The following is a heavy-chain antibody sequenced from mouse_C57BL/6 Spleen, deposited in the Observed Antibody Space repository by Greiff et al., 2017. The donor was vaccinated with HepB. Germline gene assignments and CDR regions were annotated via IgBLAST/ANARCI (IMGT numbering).Heavy chain of an antibody. CDR2: IYPGNSDT. Sequence: VQLQQSGTVLARPGASVKMSCKTSGYTFTSYWMHWVKQRPGQGLEWIGAIYPGNSDTSYNQKFKGKAKLTAVTSASTAYMELSSLTNEDSAVYYCTTLYGSSHYYAMDYWGQGTSVTVSS. CDR1: GYTFTSYW. D-gene: IGHD1-1*01. CDR3: TTLYGSSHYYAMDY. V-gene: IGHV1-5*01. J-gene: IGHJ4*01.